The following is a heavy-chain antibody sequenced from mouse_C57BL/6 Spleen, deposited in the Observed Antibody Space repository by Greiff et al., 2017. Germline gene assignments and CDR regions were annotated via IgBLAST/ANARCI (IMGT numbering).Heavy chain of an antibody. CDR3: TRWEANWDFAY. CDR2: IYPGDGDT. D-gene: IGHD4-1*01. Sequence: VQLQQSGAELVKPGASVKISCKASGYAFSSYWMNWVQQRPGKGLAWIGQIYPGDGDTNYNGKFKGKATLTADKSSSTAYMQLSSLTSEDSAVYFCTRWEANWDFAYWGQGTLVTVSA. V-gene: IGHV1-80*01. J-gene: IGHJ3*01. CDR1: GYAFSSYW.